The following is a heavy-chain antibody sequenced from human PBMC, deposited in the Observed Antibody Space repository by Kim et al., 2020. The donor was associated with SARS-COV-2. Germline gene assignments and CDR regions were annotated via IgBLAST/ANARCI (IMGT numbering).Heavy chain of an antibody. CDR3: ARGILTSVENWYFDL. V-gene: IGHV1-69*02. Sequence: KFQGRVTITADKSTSTAYMELSSLRSEDTAVYYCARGILTSVENWYFDLWGRGTLVTVSS. D-gene: IGHD2-21*01. J-gene: IGHJ2*01.